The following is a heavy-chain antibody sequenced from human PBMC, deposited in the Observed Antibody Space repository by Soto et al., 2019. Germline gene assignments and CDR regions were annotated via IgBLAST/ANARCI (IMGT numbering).Heavy chain of an antibody. J-gene: IGHJ3*02. V-gene: IGHV1-2*04. CDR2: INPNSGGT. CDR3: ARDRGYSSGWDAFAI. D-gene: IGHD6-19*01. Sequence: ASVKVSCKASGYTFTGYYMHWVRQAPGQGLEWMGWINPNSGGTNYAQKFQGWVTMTRDTSISTAYMELSRLRSDDTAVYYCARDRGYSSGWDAFAISGQGTMVIVS. CDR1: GYTFTGYY.